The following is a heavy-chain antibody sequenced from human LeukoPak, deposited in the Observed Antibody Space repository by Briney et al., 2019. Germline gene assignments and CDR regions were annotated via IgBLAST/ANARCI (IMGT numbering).Heavy chain of an antibody. Sequence: PSETLSLTCTVSGGSISSGGYYWSWLRQHPGQGLEWIAYMYHSGNTYYNPSLKSRVTISVDTSKNQFSLKLSSVTAADTAVYYCARAVAYDSRHDWFDPWGQGTLVTVSS. V-gene: IGHV4-31*03. CDR3: ARAVAYDSRHDWFDP. CDR1: GGSISSGGYY. D-gene: IGHD3-22*01. CDR2: MYHSGNT. J-gene: IGHJ5*02.